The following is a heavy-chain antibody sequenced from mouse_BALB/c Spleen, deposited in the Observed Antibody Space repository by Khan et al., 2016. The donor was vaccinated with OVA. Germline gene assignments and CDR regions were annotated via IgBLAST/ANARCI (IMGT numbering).Heavy chain of an antibody. CDR1: GYTFPDYA. CDR2: ISTYSGST. CDR3: ARPAYDGYYDY. J-gene: IGHJ2*01. Sequence: QVQLQQSGPELVRPGVSVKISCKGSGYTFPDYAMYWLKQSHAKSLEGLGLISTYSGSTNYNQKFKGKVTMTVDKSSRAAYMELARLTSEDSAIYYGARPAYDGYYDYWGQGTALTVSS. D-gene: IGHD2-3*01. V-gene: IGHV1S137*01.